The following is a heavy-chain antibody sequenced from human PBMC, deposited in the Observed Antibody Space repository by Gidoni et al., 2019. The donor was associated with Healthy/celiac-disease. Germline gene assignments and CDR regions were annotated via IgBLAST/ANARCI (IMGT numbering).Heavy chain of an antibody. CDR2: INHSGST. D-gene: IGHD3-16*01. J-gene: IGHJ4*02. V-gene: IGHV4-34*01. Sequence: GLEWIGEINHSGSTNYNPSLKSRVTISVDTSKNQFSLKLSSVTAADTAVYYCARGTAGGAVHFDYWGQGTLVTVSS. CDR3: ARGTAGGAVHFDY.